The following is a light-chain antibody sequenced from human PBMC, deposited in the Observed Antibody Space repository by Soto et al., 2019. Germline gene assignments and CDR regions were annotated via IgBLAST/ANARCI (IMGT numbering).Light chain of an antibody. Sequence: EIVLTQSPATLSLSPGERATLSCRASQSVSSYLDWYQQKPGQAPRLLIYDASNRATGIPPRFSGSGSGTAFTLTISSLEPEDFAVYYCQQRSNWGHTFGGGTKVEIK. J-gene: IGKJ4*01. CDR2: DAS. CDR3: QQRSNWGHT. CDR1: QSVSSY. V-gene: IGKV3-11*01.